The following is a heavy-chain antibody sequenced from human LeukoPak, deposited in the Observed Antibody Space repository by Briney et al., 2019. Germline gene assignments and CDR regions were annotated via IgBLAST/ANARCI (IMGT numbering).Heavy chain of an antibody. V-gene: IGHV3-11*06. CDR1: GFTFSDYY. D-gene: IGHD3-9*01. CDR2: ISSSSSYI. Sequence: PGGSLRLSCAASGFTFSDYYMSWIRQAPGKGLEWVSSISSSSSYIYYADSVKGRFTISRDNAKNSLYLQMNSLRAEDTAVYYCARYRVTGYYSIGTPPFDYWGQGTLVTVSS. J-gene: IGHJ4*02. CDR3: ARYRVTGYYSIGTPPFDY.